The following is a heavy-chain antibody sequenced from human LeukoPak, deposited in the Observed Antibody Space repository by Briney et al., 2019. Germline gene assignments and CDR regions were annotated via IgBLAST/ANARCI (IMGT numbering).Heavy chain of an antibody. J-gene: IGHJ5*02. D-gene: IGHD3-22*01. CDR2: INPSGGST. CDR1: GYIFTTYG. CDR3: ARDPPADSSGYYYGRWFDP. V-gene: IGHV1-46*01. Sequence: ASVKVSCKSSGYIFTTYGISWVRQAPGQGLEWMGIINPSGGSTSYAQKFQGRVTMTRDTSTSTVYMELSSLRSEDTAVYYCARDPPADSSGYYYGRWFDPWGQGTLVTVSS.